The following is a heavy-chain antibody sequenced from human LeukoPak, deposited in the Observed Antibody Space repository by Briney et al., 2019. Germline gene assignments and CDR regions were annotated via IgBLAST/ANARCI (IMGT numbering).Heavy chain of an antibody. V-gene: IGHV1-46*01. Sequence: ASVTVSCKASGYTFTSYYMHWVRQAPGQGLEWMGIINPSGGSTSYAQKFQGRVTMTRDTSTSTVYMELSSLRSEDTAVYYCARDAGYDNRGYYFDYWGQGTLVTVSS. CDR2: INPSGGST. CDR3: ARDAGYDNRGYYFDY. D-gene: IGHD3-22*01. J-gene: IGHJ4*02. CDR1: GYTFTSYY.